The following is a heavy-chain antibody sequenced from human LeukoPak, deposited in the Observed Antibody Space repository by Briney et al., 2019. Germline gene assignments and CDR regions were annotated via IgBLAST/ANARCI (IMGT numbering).Heavy chain of an antibody. D-gene: IGHD4-23*01. V-gene: IGHV4-59*01. CDR2: IYYSGST. CDR1: GGSISSYY. CDR3: ARDLYGGFDY. J-gene: IGHJ4*02. Sequence: SETLSLTCTVSGGSISSYYWSWIRQPPGKGLEWIGYIYYSGSTNYNPSLKSRVAISVDTSKNQFSLKLSSVTAADTAVYYCARDLYGGFDYWGQGTLVTVSS.